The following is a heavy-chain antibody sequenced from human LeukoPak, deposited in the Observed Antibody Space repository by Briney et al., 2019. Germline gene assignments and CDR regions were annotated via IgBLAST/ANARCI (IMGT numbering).Heavy chain of an antibody. D-gene: IGHD2-2*02. CDR2: IYYSGST. V-gene: IGHV4-31*03. J-gene: IGHJ6*02. CDR1: GGSISSGGYS. Sequence: SQTLSLTCTVSGGSISSGGYSWSWIRQHPGKGLEWIGYIYYSGSTYYNPSLKSRVTISVDTSKNQFSLKLSSVTAADTAVYYCARDHTDCSSTSCYTDYYYYGMDVWGQGTTVTVSS. CDR3: ARDHTDCSSTSCYTDYYYYGMDV.